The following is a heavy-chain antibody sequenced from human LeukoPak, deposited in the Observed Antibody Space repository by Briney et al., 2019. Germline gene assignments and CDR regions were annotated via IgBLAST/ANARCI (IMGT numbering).Heavy chain of an antibody. D-gene: IGHD2-15*01. CDR1: GGSISSGGYY. J-gene: IGHJ4*02. V-gene: IGHV4-31*03. CDR2: IYYIGST. Sequence: PSQTLSLTCTVSGGSISSGGYYSSWIRQHPGKCLEWMGYIYYIGSTYYNPSRRSRVTISVETSKNQFSLQLSSVTAADTAVYYCARVLGCSGGSCYFAYFDYWGQGTLVTVSS. CDR3: ARVLGCSGGSCYFAYFDY.